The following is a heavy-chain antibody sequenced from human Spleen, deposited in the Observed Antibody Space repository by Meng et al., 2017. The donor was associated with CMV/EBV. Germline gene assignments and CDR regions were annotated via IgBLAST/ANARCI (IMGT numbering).Heavy chain of an antibody. J-gene: IGHJ4*02. V-gene: IGHV3-48*04. CDR3: TRDEGAVADPSSIDY. CDR1: GFTFSSYG. CDR2: ISASGTTL. D-gene: IGHD6-19*01. Sequence: GGSLRLSCAASGFTFSSYGMHWVRQAPGKGLEWVSHISASGTTLYYGASVQGRFNISRDNAKNSLYLQMNSLRAEDTAMYYCTRDEGAVADPSSIDYWGQGTLVTVSS.